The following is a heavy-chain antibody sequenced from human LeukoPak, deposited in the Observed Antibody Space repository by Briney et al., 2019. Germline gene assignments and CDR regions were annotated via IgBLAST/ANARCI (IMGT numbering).Heavy chain of an antibody. CDR3: ARLSITGTGDY. CDR1: GGSISSYY. Sequence: SETLSLTCTVSGGSISSYYWSWIRQPPGKGLEWIGYIYYSGSTNYNPSLKSRVTISVDTSKNQFSLKLSSVTAAGTAVYYCARLSITGTGDYWGQGTLVTVSS. J-gene: IGHJ4*02. V-gene: IGHV4-59*08. CDR2: IYYSGST. D-gene: IGHD1-7*01.